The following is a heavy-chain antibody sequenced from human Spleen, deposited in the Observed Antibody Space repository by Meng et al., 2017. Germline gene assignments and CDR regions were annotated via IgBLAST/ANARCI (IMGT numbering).Heavy chain of an antibody. CDR1: GYTFTSYY. V-gene: IGHV1-46*01. Sequence: ASVKVSCKASGYTFTSYYMHWVRQAPGQGLEWMGIINPSGGSTSYAQKFQGRVTMTRDTSTSTVYMELSSLRSEDTAVYYCARAVGTLPRARWFDPWGQGTLVTVSS. J-gene: IGHJ5*02. CDR2: INPSGGST. D-gene: IGHD3-10*01. CDR3: ARAVGTLPRARWFDP.